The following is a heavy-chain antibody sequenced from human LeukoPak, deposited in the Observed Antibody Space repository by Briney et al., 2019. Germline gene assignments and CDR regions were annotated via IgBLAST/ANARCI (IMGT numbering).Heavy chain of an antibody. CDR2: IHPGDSDT. CDR1: GYTFTSYW. CDR3: ATHPGGLQSGFDN. Sequence: GESLKISCKGSGYTFTSYWIGWVRQMPGKGLEYMGIIHPGDSDTRYSPSFQSQVTISVDRSSTTAYLQWSRLRASDTAMYYCATHPGGLQSGFDNWGQGTLVTVSS. J-gene: IGHJ4*02. V-gene: IGHV5-51*01. D-gene: IGHD5-24*01.